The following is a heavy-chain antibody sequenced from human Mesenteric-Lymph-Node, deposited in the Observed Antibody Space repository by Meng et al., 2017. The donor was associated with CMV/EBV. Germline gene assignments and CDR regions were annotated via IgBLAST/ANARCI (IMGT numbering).Heavy chain of an antibody. D-gene: IGHD6-13*01. CDR3: ARIIAAAGTYFDY. CDR2: ILVDSVTT. V-gene: IGHV3-23*01. Sequence: GESLKISCVASDNSITYYAMDWVRQAPGKGLEWVSAILVDSVTTYYADSVKGRFTISRDNSKNTLYLQMNSLRAEDTAVYYCARIIAAAGTYFDYWGQGTLVTVSS. CDR1: DNSITYYA. J-gene: IGHJ4*02.